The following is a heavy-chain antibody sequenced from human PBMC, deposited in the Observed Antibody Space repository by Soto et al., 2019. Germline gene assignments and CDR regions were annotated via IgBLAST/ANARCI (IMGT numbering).Heavy chain of an antibody. J-gene: IGHJ4*02. V-gene: IGHV4-59*01. CDR3: ARALHYYDSIPSGY. CDR1: GGSLSSYY. CDR2: IYYSGST. Sequence: SETLSLTCVVSGGSLSSYYWSWIRQPPGKGLEWIGYIYYSGSTNYNPSLKSRVTISVDTSKNQFSLKLSSVTAADTAVYYCARALHYYDSIPSGYWGQGTLVTVSS. D-gene: IGHD3-22*01.